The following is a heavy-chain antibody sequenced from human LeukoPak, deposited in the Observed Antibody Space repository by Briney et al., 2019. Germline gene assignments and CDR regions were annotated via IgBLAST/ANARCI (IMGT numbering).Heavy chain of an antibody. D-gene: IGHD2/OR15-2a*01. Sequence: PSETLSLTCTVSDGSINAYYWSWIRQPAGKGLEWIGSIYTTGSSNYNPSLKSRVTMSVYTSNNQFSLRLNSVTAADTAVYYCTRVMGTTFRGAYYYYGMDVWGQGTTVTVSS. CDR1: DGSINAYY. V-gene: IGHV4-4*07. CDR2: IYTTGSS. CDR3: TRVMGTTFRGAYYYYGMDV. J-gene: IGHJ6*02.